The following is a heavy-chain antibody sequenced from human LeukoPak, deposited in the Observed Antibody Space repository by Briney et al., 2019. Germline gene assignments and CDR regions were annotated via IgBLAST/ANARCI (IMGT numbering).Heavy chain of an antibody. J-gene: IGHJ6*03. CDR2: INWNGGST. V-gene: IGHV3-20*04. Sequence: GGSLRLSCATSGFTFDDYGMSWVRQAPGKGLEWVSGINWNGGSTGYADSVKGRFTISRDNAKNSLYLQMNSLRAEDTALYYCARVRNTMVRGVIITLKKEPSYYYYMDVWGKGTTVTISS. D-gene: IGHD3-10*01. CDR1: GFTFDDYG. CDR3: ARVRNTMVRGVIITLKKEPSYYYYMDV.